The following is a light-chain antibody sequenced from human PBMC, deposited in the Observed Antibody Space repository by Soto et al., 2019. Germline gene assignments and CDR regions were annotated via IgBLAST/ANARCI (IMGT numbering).Light chain of an antibody. CDR3: HQNNNWPRT. J-gene: IGKJ1*01. CDR2: GAS. CDR1: ASVSSN. Sequence: EIGMTQSPATLSVSPGERATLSCRASASVSSNLVWYQQKPGQAPRLLIYGASTRASGIPARFSGSGSGTDFTLTISSLQSEDFAVYYCHQNNNWPRTFGQGTKVEIK. V-gene: IGKV3-15*01.